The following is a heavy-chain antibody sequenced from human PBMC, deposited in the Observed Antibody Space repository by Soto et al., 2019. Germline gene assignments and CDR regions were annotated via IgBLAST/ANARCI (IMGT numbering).Heavy chain of an antibody. CDR2: VSYAGSKQ. CDR1: GCTFSNYP. CDR3: ARDRVYYYDNSGYYNFDY. D-gene: IGHD3-22*01. J-gene: IGHJ4*02. V-gene: IGHV3-30-3*01. Sequence: QVQLVESGGGVVQPGRSLRVSCAASGCTFSNYPMHWVRQAPGKGLEWVAVVSYAGSKQFYAESVEGRFTISRDSSKSTLYLHMDNLRDEDTAVYCCARDRVYYYDNSGYYNFDYWGQGTLVTVSS.